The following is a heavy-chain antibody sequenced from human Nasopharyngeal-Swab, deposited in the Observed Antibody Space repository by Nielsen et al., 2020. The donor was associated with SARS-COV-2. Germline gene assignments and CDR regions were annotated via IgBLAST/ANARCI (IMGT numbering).Heavy chain of an antibody. CDR3: ARRLTLESFWYFDL. CDR2: IYYSGTT. CDR1: GASISRYY. V-gene: IGHV4-59*01. D-gene: IGHD3-3*01. Sequence: SETLSLTCTVSGASISRYYWSWIRQPPGKGLEWIGYIYYSGTTDYNPSLKSRVTISVDTSKNQFSLNLTSVTAADTAVYCCARRLTLESFWYFDLWGRGTLVTVSS. J-gene: IGHJ2*01.